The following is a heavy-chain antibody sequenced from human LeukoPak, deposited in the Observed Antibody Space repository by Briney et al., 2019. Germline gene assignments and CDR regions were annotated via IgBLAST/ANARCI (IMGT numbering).Heavy chain of an antibody. J-gene: IGHJ4*02. CDR3: AAGVVVAATLLY. Sequence: SETLSLTCTVSGGSISSGGYYWSWIRQHPGKGLEWIGYIYYSGSTYYNPSLKSRVTISVDTSKNQFSLKLSSATAADTAVYYCAAGVVVAATLLYWGQGTLVTVSS. CDR1: GGSISSGGYY. CDR2: IYYSGST. D-gene: IGHD2-15*01. V-gene: IGHV4-31*03.